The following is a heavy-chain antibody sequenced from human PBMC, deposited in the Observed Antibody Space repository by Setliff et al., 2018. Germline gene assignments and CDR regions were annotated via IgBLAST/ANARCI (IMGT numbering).Heavy chain of an antibody. Sequence: PSETLSLTCAVYGGSFSGYCWSWIRQPPGKGLEWIGYIYYSGNTNYNPSLKSRVTISVDTSKNQFSLKLSPVTAADTAVYFCARGYYNFLSGYYTPYYFDYWGQGTLVTVSS. V-gene: IGHV4-34*11. J-gene: IGHJ4*02. D-gene: IGHD3-3*01. CDR3: ARGYYNFLSGYYTPYYFDY. CDR2: IYYSGNT. CDR1: GGSFSGYC.